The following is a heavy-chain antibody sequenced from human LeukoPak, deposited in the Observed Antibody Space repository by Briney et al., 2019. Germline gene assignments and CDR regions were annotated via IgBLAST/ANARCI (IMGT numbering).Heavy chain of an antibody. D-gene: IGHD3-10*01. J-gene: IGHJ4*02. V-gene: IGHV4-39*07. Sequence: PSETLSLTCTVSGGSISSSSYYWSWIRQPPGKGLEWIGEINHSGSTNYNPSLKSRVTISVDTSKTQFSLKLSSVTAAGTAVYYCAFYGSGSQTRLTRGEFDYWGQGTLVTVSS. CDR1: GGSISSSSYY. CDR3: AFYGSGSQTRLTRGEFDY. CDR2: INHSGST.